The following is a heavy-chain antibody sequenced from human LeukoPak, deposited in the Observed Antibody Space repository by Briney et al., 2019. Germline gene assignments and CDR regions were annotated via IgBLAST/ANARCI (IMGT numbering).Heavy chain of an antibody. V-gene: IGHV1-8*03. J-gene: IGHJ4*02. Sequence: ASVKVSCKASGYTFTSYDINWVRQATGQGLEWMGWMNPNSGNTGYAQKFQGRVTITRNTSISTAYMELSSLRSEDTAVYYCARAPNHCTNGVCYTRRVDYWGQGTLVTVS. D-gene: IGHD2-8*01. CDR2: MNPNSGNT. CDR1: GYTFTSYD. CDR3: ARAPNHCTNGVCYTRRVDY.